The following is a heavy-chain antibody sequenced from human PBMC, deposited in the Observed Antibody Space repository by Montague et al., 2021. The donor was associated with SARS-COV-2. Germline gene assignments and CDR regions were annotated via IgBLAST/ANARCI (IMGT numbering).Heavy chain of an antibody. D-gene: IGHD3-3*01. CDR3: ATSRCLEWLFTMDGTFDY. CDR1: GFTFSSYA. CDR2: IIGIGGRT. Sequence: SLRLSCAASGFTFSSYAMSWVRQAPGKGLEWVSAIIGIGGRTYYADSVKGRFTITRDNSKNTLYLQLNSLRAEDTAVYYCATSRCLEWLFTMDGTFDYWGQGTLVTVSS. V-gene: IGHV3-23*01. J-gene: IGHJ4*02.